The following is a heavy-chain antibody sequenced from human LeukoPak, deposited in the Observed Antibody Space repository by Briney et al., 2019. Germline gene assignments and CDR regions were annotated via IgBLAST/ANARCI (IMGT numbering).Heavy chain of an antibody. CDR2: ISGYNGNT. V-gene: IGHV1-18*01. Sequence: GASVKVSCKASGYTFTTYNINWVRQAPGQGLEWMGWISGYNGNTNYAQKLQGRVTMTTDTSTNTAYMELRSLRSDDTAVYYCAGSLGYCTSNFCYLKYWGQGTLVTVSS. J-gene: IGHJ4*02. D-gene: IGHD2-2*01. CDR1: GYTFTTYN. CDR3: AGSLGYCTSNFCYLKY.